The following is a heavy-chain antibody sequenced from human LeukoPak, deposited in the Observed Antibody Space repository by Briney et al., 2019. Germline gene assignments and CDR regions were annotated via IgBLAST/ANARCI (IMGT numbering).Heavy chain of an antibody. J-gene: IGHJ5*02. CDR3: ARQSTIAAARIDP. V-gene: IGHV4-39*01. Sequence: SETLSLTCTVSGGSISDSNYYWGWIRQPPGRGLEWIANIYYSGSAYYSPSLKSRVTVSIDTSKNQFSLKLNSVTAADTAVYYCARQSTIAAARIDPWGQGTLVTVSS. CDR1: GGSISDSNYY. D-gene: IGHD6-25*01. CDR2: IYYSGSA.